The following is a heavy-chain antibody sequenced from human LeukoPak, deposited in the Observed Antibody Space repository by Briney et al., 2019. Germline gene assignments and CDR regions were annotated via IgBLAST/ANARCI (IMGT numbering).Heavy chain of an antibody. CDR2: IYTSGST. CDR3: ARDRLPYWYFDL. J-gene: IGHJ2*01. Sequence: PSETLSLTCTVSGGSISSYYWSWIRQPAGKGLEWIGRIYTSGSTNYNPSLKSRVTMSRDTSKNQFSLQLTSVTAADTAVYYCARDRLPYWYFDLRGRGTLVTVSS. CDR1: GGSISSYY. D-gene: IGHD2-15*01. V-gene: IGHV4-4*07.